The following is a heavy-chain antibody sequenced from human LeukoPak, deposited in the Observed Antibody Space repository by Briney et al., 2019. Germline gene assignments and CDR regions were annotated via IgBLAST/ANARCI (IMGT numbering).Heavy chain of an antibody. J-gene: IGHJ4*02. D-gene: IGHD6-25*01. Sequence: PSETLSLTCAVYGGSFSGYYWTWIRQPPGKGLEWIGEVNHGGDTNYNPSLKSRVTISVDTSKNQFSLKMRSVTAADTAIYYCARARGTEAIDYWGQGALVTVSS. V-gene: IGHV4-34*01. CDR3: ARARGTEAIDY. CDR1: GGSFSGYY. CDR2: VNHGGDT.